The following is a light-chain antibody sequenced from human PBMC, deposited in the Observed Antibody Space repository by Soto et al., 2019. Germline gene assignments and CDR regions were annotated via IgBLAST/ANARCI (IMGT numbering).Light chain of an antibody. CDR2: EVS. CDR1: SSDVGGCNY. J-gene: IGLJ2*01. V-gene: IGLV2-14*01. CDR3: SSFTNTTTLVL. Sequence: QSVLTQPASVSGSPGQSITISCTGTSSDVGGCNYVSWYQQHPGKAPKLMIYEVSNRPSGVSNRFSGSKSGNTASLTISGLQAEDEADYYCSSFTNTTTLVLFGGGTKVTVL.